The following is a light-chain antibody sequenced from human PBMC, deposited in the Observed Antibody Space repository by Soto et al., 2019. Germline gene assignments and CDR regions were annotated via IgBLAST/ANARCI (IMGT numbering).Light chain of an antibody. Sequence: QSALTQPASLSGSPGQSITISCTGTSSDIGAYDYVSWFQQHPGKAPKLMISEVNNRPSGVSNRFSGSKSGNTAYLTISGLQPEDEADYYCSSYTSSSLYVFGTGTKVTVL. CDR3: SSYTSSSLYV. V-gene: IGLV2-14*01. J-gene: IGLJ1*01. CDR2: EVN. CDR1: SSDIGAYDY.